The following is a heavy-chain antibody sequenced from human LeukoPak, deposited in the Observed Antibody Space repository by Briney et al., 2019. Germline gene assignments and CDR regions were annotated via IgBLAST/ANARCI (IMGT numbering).Heavy chain of an antibody. CDR1: GYTFTSYY. D-gene: IGHD2-8*01. CDR2: INPSGGST. CDR3: ARDFTDILLPPIMGSRNWYFDL. V-gene: IGHV1-46*01. J-gene: IGHJ2*01. Sequence: ASVKVSCKASGYTFTSYYMHWVRQAPGQGLEWMGIINPSGGSTSYAQKFQGRATMTRDTSTSTVYMELSSLRSEDTAVYYCARDFTDILLPPIMGSRNWYFDLWGRGTLVTVSS.